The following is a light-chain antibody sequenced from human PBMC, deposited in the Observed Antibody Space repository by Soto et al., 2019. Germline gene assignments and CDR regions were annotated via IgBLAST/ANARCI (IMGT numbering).Light chain of an antibody. Sequence: DIQMTQSPSSLSASVGDRVTITCRASQNIVEYLNWYQQKPGKAPKLLIYSASGLQSGVPSRFSGRMSGTEFTLTISSLQPEDFAVYYCQRYGSSPPYTFGQGTK. CDR2: SAS. CDR3: QRYGSSPPYT. CDR1: QNIVEY. V-gene: IGKV1-39*02. J-gene: IGKJ2*01.